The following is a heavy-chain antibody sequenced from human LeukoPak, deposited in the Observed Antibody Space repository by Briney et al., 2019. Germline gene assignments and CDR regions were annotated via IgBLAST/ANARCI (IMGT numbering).Heavy chain of an antibody. J-gene: IGHJ6*02. CDR2: IYYSGST. CDR1: GGSISSGGYY. V-gene: IGHV4-31*03. CDR3: AREQRITMVRGVIGGMDV. D-gene: IGHD3-10*01. Sequence: PSETLSLTCTVSGGSISSGGYYWSWIRQHPGKGLEWIGYIYYSGSTYYNPSLKSRVTISVDTSKNQFSLKLSSVTAADTAVYYCAREQRITMVRGVIGGMDVWGQGTTVTVSS.